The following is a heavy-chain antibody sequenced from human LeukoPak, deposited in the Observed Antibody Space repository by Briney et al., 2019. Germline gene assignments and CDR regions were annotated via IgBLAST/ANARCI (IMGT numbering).Heavy chain of an antibody. V-gene: IGHV4-34*01. J-gene: IGHJ4*02. CDR2: INHSGST. CDR1: GGSFSGYY. Sequence: SETLSLTCAVYGGSFSGYYWSWIRQPPGKGLEWIGEINHSGSTNYNPSLKSRVTISVDASKNQFSLKLSSVTAADTAVYYCAREYSSSSDYWGQGTLVTVSS. CDR3: AREYSSSSDY. D-gene: IGHD6-6*01.